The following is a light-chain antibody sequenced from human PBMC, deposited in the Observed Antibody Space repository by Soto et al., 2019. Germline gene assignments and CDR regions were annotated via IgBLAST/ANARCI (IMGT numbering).Light chain of an antibody. Sequence: QSVLTQPPSVSGAPAQRVTISCTGSSSNIGAGYDVHWYQQLPGTAPKLLIYGNSNRPSGVPDRFSGSKSGTSASLAITGLQAEDEADYYCQSYDSSLSAVFGTGTKLTVL. CDR2: GNS. J-gene: IGLJ1*01. V-gene: IGLV1-40*01. CDR3: QSYDSSLSAV. CDR1: SSNIGAGYD.